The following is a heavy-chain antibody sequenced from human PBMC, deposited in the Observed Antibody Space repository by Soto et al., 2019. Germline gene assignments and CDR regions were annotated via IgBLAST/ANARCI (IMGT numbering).Heavy chain of an antibody. D-gene: IGHD2-2*01. J-gene: IGHJ6*02. CDR1: GGTFSSYA. CDR3: ARGGYCSSTSCPYGMDV. CDR2: IIPIFGTA. Sequence: SVKVSCKASGGTFSSYAISWVRQAPGQGLEWMGGIIPIFGTANYAQKFQGRVTITADKSTSTAYMELSSLRSEDTAVYYCARGGYCSSTSCPYGMDVWGQGTTVTVSS. V-gene: IGHV1-69*06.